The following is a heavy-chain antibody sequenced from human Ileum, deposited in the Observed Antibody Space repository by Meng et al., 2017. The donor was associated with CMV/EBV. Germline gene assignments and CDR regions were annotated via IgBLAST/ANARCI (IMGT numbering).Heavy chain of an antibody. CDR2: IYYSGST. Sequence: SETLSLTCTVSGGSIYSSTYYWGWIRQPPGKGLEWIGNIYYSGSTNYNPSLKSRITVSVDTSKSQFSLKLTSMTAADTAVYYCAREKTYGSSAFDIWVQGTMVTVSS. CDR3: AREKTYGSSAFDI. D-gene: IGHD1-14*01. CDR1: GGSIYSSTYY. J-gene: IGHJ3*02. V-gene: IGHV4-39*07.